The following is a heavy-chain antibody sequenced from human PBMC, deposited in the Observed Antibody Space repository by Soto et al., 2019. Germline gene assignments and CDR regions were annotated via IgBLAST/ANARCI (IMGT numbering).Heavy chain of an antibody. CDR1: GFAFSSYW. Sequence: EVQLVESGGGLVQPGGSLRLSCAASGFAFSSYWMHWVRQAPGKGLVWVSRINSDGSSTSYADSVKGRFTISRDNAKNTLYLQMNSLRAEDTAVYYCAISEGYCSGGSCLPGYWGQGTLVTVSS. CDR2: INSDGSST. J-gene: IGHJ4*02. V-gene: IGHV3-74*01. D-gene: IGHD2-15*01. CDR3: AISEGYCSGGSCLPGY.